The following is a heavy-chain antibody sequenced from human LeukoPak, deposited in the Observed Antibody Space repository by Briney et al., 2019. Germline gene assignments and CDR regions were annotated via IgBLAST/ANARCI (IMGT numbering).Heavy chain of an antibody. CDR2: INHSGST. D-gene: IGHD3-10*01. CDR1: GGSFSGYY. CDR3: ARAFPGSGFDY. J-gene: IGHJ4*02. Sequence: SETLSLTCAVYGGSFSGYYWSWIRQPPGKGLEWIGEINHSGSTNYNPSLKSRVTISVDKSKNQFSLKLSSVTAADTAVYYCARAFPGSGFDYWGQGTLVTVSS. V-gene: IGHV4-34*01.